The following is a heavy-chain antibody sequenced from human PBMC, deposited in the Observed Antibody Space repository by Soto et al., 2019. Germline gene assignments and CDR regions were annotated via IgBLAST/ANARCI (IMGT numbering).Heavy chain of an antibody. CDR3: ARVPRTGYNWFAP. CDR1: GGTFSSYT. D-gene: IGHD3-10*01. CDR2: IIPILGIA. V-gene: IGHV1-69*02. Sequence: GAPVEVSCKASGGTFSSYTIIWVRQAPGQGLEWMGRIIPILGIASYAQKFQGRVTITADKSTSTAYMELSSLRSEDTAVYYCARVPRTGYNWFAPWGKGTLVPVSS. J-gene: IGHJ5*02.